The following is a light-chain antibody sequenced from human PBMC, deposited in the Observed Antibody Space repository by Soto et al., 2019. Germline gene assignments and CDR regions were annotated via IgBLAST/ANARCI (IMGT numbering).Light chain of an antibody. CDR2: DVS. Sequence: QSALTQPASVSGSPGQSITISCTGTSSDVGGYKSVSWYQQHPGKGPKLMIYDVSHRPSGVPNRFSGSKSGNTASLTISGLQAEDEADYYCSSFTSSITYVFGTGTKVTVL. CDR3: SSFTSSITYV. J-gene: IGLJ1*01. CDR1: SSDVGGYKS. V-gene: IGLV2-14*01.